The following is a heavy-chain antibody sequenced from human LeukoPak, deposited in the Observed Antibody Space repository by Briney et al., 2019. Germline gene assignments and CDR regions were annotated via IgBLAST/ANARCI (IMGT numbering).Heavy chain of an antibody. CDR1: GGSISSSSYY. Sequence: PSETLSLTCTVSGGSISSSSYYWGWIRQPPGKGLEWIGSIYYSGSTYYNPSLKSRVTISVDTSKNQFSLKLSSVTAADTAVYYCARQYSSSWYEALHDEYFQHWGQGTLVTVSS. V-gene: IGHV4-39*01. D-gene: IGHD6-13*01. CDR3: ARQYSSSWYEALHDEYFQH. CDR2: IYYSGST. J-gene: IGHJ1*01.